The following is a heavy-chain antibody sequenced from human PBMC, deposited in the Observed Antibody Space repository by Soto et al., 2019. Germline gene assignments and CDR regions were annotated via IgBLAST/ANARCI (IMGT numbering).Heavy chain of an antibody. D-gene: IGHD3-3*01. V-gene: IGHV3-23*01. Sequence: PVGSLRLSCAASGFTFSSYAMSWVRQAPGKGLEWVSAISGSGGSTYYADSVKGRFTISRDNSKNTLYLQMNSLRAEDTAVYYCATSGDFWSGYLSFDYWGQGTLVTVSS. CDR2: ISGSGGST. CDR3: ATSGDFWSGYLSFDY. CDR1: GFTFSSYA. J-gene: IGHJ4*02.